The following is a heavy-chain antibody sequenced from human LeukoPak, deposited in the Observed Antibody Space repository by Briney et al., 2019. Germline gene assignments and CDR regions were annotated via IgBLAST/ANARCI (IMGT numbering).Heavy chain of an antibody. J-gene: IGHJ4*02. V-gene: IGHV1-2*02. D-gene: IGHD3-16*01. Sequence: ASVKVSCKPSGYTFTGYYMHWVRQAPGQGLEWIGWINPNSGDTKYAQKFQGRVTMTRDTSISTAYMELSRLRSDDTAVYYCATQRGSYLWGTDFDYWGQGTLVTASS. CDR3: ATQRGSYLWGTDFDY. CDR1: GYTFTGYY. CDR2: INPNSGDT.